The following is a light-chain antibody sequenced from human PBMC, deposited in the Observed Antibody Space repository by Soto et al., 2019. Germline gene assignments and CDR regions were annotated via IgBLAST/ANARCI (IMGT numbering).Light chain of an antibody. CDR2: GAS. J-gene: IGKJ4*01. CDR3: QQYNNWPPLT. Sequence: EIVMTQSPATLSVSPGERASLSCRASQSVSTNLAWYQQKPGQAPRLLIYGASTRATGIPDRFTGSGSGSEFTLTISSLQSEDFAVYYCQQYNNWPPLTFGGGTKVAIK. V-gene: IGKV3-15*01. CDR1: QSVSTN.